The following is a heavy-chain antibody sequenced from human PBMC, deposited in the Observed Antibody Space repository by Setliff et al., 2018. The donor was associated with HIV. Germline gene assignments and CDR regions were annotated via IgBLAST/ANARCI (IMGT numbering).Heavy chain of an antibody. Sequence: GGSLRLSCAASGFTFSSYSMNWVRQAPGKGLEWVSYISSGSSTIYYADSVKGRFTISRDNAKNSLYLQMNSLRAEDTAVYYCAREVTSFEAFDLWGQGTMVTVSS. D-gene: IGHD2-21*02. CDR3: AREVTSFEAFDL. J-gene: IGHJ3*01. CDR2: ISSGSSTI. CDR1: GFTFSSYS. V-gene: IGHV3-48*01.